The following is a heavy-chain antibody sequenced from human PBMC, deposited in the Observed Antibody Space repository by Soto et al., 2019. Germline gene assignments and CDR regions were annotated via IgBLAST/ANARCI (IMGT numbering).Heavy chain of an antibody. CDR1: GGSISSSSYY. D-gene: IGHD6-13*01. CDR3: STMGSSSWYTIYYYYYYGLDV. CDR2: IYYSGST. Sequence: PSETLSLTCTNSGGSISSSSYYWGWIRQPPGKGLEWIGSIYYSGSTYYNPSLKSRVTISVDTSKNQFSLKLSSVTAADTAVYYCSTMGSSSWYTIYYYYYYGLDVWGQGTTVSISS. J-gene: IGHJ6*02. V-gene: IGHV4-39*01.